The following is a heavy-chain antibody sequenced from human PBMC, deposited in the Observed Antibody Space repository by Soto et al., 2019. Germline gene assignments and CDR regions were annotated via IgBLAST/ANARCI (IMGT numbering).Heavy chain of an antibody. Sequence: SVKVSCKASGGTFSSYAISWVRQAPGQGLEWMGGVIPIFGTANYAQKFQGRVTITADKSTSTAYMELSSLRAEDTAIYYCAKKANSGPGSQYFDNWGQGTLVTVSS. CDR2: VIPIFGTA. CDR3: AKKANSGPGSQYFDN. J-gene: IGHJ4*02. D-gene: IGHD3-10*01. CDR1: GGTFSSYA. V-gene: IGHV1-69*06.